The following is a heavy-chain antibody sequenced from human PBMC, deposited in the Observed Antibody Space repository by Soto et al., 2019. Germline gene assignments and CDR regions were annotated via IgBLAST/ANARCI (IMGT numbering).Heavy chain of an antibody. V-gene: IGHV4-59*01. J-gene: IGHJ4*02. D-gene: IGHD6-13*01. CDR2: IHYSGATSFFP. CDR1: GGSMRNYC. CDR3: AAGEASSRNLAPYYLDF. Sequence: SETLSLTCTVSGGSMRNYCWTWIRQPPGKGLEWIGYIHYSGATSFFPSYNPSLRGRVAISEDTSKNQFSLKLLSVTTADTAVYFCAAGEASSRNLAPYYLDFWGQGTLVTVSS.